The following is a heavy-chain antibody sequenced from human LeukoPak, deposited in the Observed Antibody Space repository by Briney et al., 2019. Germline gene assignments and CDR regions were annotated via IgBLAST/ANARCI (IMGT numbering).Heavy chain of an antibody. CDR2: VYPGDSDT. D-gene: IGHD6-13*01. CDR1: RYSFTNYW. CDR3: ARPSITYSSSWYGEFYFDY. V-gene: IGHV5-51*01. J-gene: IGHJ4*02. Sequence: GESLKISCKASRYSFTNYWIGWVRQMPGKGLEWMGIVYPGDSDTKYSPSFQGQVTISADKSISTAYLQWSSLKASDTAMYYCARPSITYSSSWYGEFYFDYWGQGTLVTVSS.